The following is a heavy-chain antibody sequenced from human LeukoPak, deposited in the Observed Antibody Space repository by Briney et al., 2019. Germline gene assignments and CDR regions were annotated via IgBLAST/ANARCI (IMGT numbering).Heavy chain of an antibody. CDR2: ISSTGSYI. J-gene: IGHJ5*02. V-gene: IGHV3-21*01. Sequence: GGFLRLSCAASGFNLNSYMSNWVRQAPGKGLEWVSSISSTGSYIYHADSVKGRFTISRDNPGNVVYLQMDSLRAEDTAVYYCSRVAQSGPTGWFDPWGQGTLVTVSS. CDR3: SRVAQSGPTGWFDP. D-gene: IGHD1-1*01. CDR1: GFNLNSYM.